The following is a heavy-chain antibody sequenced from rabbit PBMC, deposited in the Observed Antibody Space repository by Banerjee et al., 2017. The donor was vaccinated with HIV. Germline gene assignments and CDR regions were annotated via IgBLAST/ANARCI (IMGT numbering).Heavy chain of an antibody. J-gene: IGHJ4*01. V-gene: IGHV1S45*01. CDR2: IYAGSSAST. CDR1: GFSFSNKAV. CDR3: ARGYTYSYVGVAHVTDYFNL. Sequence: EQLLESGGGLVKPEGSLKLSCTASGFSFSNKAVMCWVRQAPGKGLEWIACIYAGSSASTYYANWAKGRFTVSKASSTTVTLQMTSLTAADTATYFCARGYTYSYVGVAHVTDYFNLWGPGTLVTVS. D-gene: IGHD6-1*01.